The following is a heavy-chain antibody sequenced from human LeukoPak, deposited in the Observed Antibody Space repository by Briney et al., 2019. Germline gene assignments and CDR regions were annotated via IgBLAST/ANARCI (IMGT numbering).Heavy chain of an antibody. CDR2: IIPILGIA. Sequence: AASVNVSCKASGGTFSSDAISWVPQAPGQGLEWMGRIIPILGIANYAQKFQGRVTITADKSTSTAYMELSSLRSEDTAVYYCARDDYDFWSGYSASTYCGQGTLVTVSS. CDR1: GGTFSSDA. D-gene: IGHD3-3*01. CDR3: ARDDYDFWSGYSASTY. J-gene: IGHJ4*02. V-gene: IGHV1-69*04.